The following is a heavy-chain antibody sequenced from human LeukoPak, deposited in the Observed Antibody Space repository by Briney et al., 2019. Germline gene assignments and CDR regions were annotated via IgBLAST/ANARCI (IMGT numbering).Heavy chain of an antibody. Sequence: SETLSLTCAVYGGSFSGYYWSWIRRPPGKGLEWIGEINHSGSTNYNPSLKSRVTISVDTSKNQFSLKLSSVTAADTAVYYCARSRLYYDSSGYMYYFDYWGQGTLVTVSS. CDR1: GGSFSGYY. D-gene: IGHD3-22*01. CDR3: ARSRLYYDSSGYMYYFDY. CDR2: INHSGST. V-gene: IGHV4-34*01. J-gene: IGHJ4*02.